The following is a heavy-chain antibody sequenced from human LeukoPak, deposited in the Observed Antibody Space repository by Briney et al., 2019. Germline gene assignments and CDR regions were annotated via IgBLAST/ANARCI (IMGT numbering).Heavy chain of an antibody. Sequence: GGSLRLSCAASGFTFSSYWMHWVRHAPGKGLVWVSRINSDGSSTSYADSVKGRFTISRDNAKNTLYLQMNSLRAEDTAVYYCARGSRLPSSTPYYYYGMDVWGQGTTVTVSS. J-gene: IGHJ6*02. V-gene: IGHV3-74*01. CDR2: INSDGSST. CDR1: GFTFSSYW. D-gene: IGHD6-19*01. CDR3: ARGSRLPSSTPYYYYGMDV.